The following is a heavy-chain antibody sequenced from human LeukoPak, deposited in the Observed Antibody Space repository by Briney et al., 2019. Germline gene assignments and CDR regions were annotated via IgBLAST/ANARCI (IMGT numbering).Heavy chain of an antibody. CDR1: GLSFSDNY. D-gene: IGHD2-2*03. V-gene: IGHV3-11*01. CDR2: INSDGSMT. Sequence: GGSLRLSCAASGLSFSDNYMGWLRQPPGKGSEWPSYINSDGSMTKYTASVQGRFTISRDNAKRSLFLQMNNLRANDTARYYCAKGSHGWTFDVWGQGSQVTVSS. J-gene: IGHJ4*02. CDR3: AKGSHGWTFDV.